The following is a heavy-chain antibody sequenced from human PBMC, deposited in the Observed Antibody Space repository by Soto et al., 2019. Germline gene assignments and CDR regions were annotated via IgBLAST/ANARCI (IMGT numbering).Heavy chain of an antibody. V-gene: IGHV5-10-1*01. CDR3: ARHSDFWSGYYGY. D-gene: IGHD3-3*01. CDR1: GYSFTRYW. Sequence: RESLKLSCKGSGYSFTRYWISWVRQMPGKGLEWMGRIDPSDSYTNYSPSFQGHVTISADKSISTAYLQWSSLKASDTAMYYCARHSDFWSGYYGYWGQGTLVTVSS. J-gene: IGHJ4*02. CDR2: IDPSDSYT.